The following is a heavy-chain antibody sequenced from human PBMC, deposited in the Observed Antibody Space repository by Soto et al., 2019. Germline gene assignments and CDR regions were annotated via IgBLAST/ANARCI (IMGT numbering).Heavy chain of an antibody. CDR3: ARATRGPSSGYYQLDY. V-gene: IGHV4-31*03. Sequence: QVQLQESGPGLVKPSQTLSLTCTVSGGSISSGGYYWSWIRQHPGKGLEWIGYIYYSGSTYYNPSLKSRVTRSVDTSKNQFSLKLSSVTAAATAVYYCARATRGPSSGYYQLDYWGQGTLVTVSS. CDR1: GGSISSGGYY. CDR2: IYYSGST. D-gene: IGHD3-22*01. J-gene: IGHJ4*02.